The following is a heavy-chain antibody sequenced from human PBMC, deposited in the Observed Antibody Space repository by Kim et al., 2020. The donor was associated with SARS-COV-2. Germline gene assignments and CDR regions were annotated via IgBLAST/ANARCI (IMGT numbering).Heavy chain of an antibody. Sequence: SETLSLTCTVSGGSISSSSYYWGWIRQPPGKGLEWIGSIYYSGSTYYNPSLKSRVTISVDTSKNQFSLKLSSVTAADTAVYYCASHGTRYSSSWLFQGGMSDGDVWGKGTTVTVSS. V-gene: IGHV4-39*01. CDR1: GGSISSSSYY. CDR3: ASHGTRYSSSWLFQGGMSDGDV. D-gene: IGHD6-13*01. J-gene: IGHJ6*04. CDR2: IYYSGST.